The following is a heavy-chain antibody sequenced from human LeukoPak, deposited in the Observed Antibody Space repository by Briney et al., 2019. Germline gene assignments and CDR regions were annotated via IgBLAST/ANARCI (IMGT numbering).Heavy chain of an antibody. CDR3: GSGAGELGFDY. CDR2: INWNGGST. V-gene: IGHV3-20*01. D-gene: IGHD1-26*01. CDR1: GFTFDDYG. J-gene: IGHJ4*02. Sequence: GGSLRLSCAASGFTFDDYGMSWVRQAPGKGLEWVSGINWNGGSTGYADSVKGRFTISRDNAKNSLYLQMNSLRAEDTALYSCGSGAGELGFDYWGQGTLVTVSS.